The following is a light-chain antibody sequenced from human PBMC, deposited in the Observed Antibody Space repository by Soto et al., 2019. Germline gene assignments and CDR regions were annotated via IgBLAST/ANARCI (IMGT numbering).Light chain of an antibody. J-gene: IGLJ1*01. CDR3: CSSGGSPTYV. Sequence: QSALTQPASVSGSPGQSITISCSGTSRDVGSYSLVSWYQQRPGKVPQLIIYEVSKRPSGVSNRFSGSKSGNTASLTISGLKVEDEADYYCCSSGGSPTYVFGTGTKVTVL. CDR1: SRDVGSYSL. CDR2: EVS. V-gene: IGLV2-23*02.